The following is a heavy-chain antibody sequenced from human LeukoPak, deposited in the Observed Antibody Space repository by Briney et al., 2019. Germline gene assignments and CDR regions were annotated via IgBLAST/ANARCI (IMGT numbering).Heavy chain of an antibody. CDR3: AKDRGKASPGRYYFDY. Sequence: GGSLRLSCAASGFTFSSYEMNWVRQAPGKGPEWVSYISSSGSTIYYADSVKGRFTISRDSSKNTLYLQLNSLRAEDTAVYYCAKDRGKASPGRYYFDYWGQGSLVTVSS. CDR2: ISSSGSTI. J-gene: IGHJ4*02. D-gene: IGHD3-16*01. CDR1: GFTFSSYE. V-gene: IGHV3-48*03.